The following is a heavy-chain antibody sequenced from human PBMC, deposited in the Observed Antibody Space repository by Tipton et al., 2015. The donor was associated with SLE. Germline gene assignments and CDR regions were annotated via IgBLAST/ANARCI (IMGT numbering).Heavy chain of an antibody. D-gene: IGHD3-22*01. CDR2: ISAYNNNT. Sequence: QVQLVQSGVEVKKPGASVKVSCKASGYTFTTFDITWVRQAPGQGLEWMGWISAYNNNTNYAQKLQDRVTMTTDTSTSTAYMELRSLRSDDTAVYYCARDLRRYDSSAEAAFDIWGQGTMVTVSS. J-gene: IGHJ3*02. V-gene: IGHV1-18*01. CDR1: GYTFTTFD. CDR3: ARDLRRYDSSAEAAFDI.